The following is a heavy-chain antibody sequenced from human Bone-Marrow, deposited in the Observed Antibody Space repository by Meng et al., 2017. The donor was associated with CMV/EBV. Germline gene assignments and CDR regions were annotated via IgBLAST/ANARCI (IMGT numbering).Heavy chain of an antibody. V-gene: IGHV1-18*01. Sequence: ASVKVSCKASGYTFTSYGISWVRQAPGQGLEWMGWISAYNGNTNYAQKLQGRVTMTTDTSTSTAHMELRSLRSDDTAVYYCARERPSGYSSSWYSYYYYGLDVWGHGTTVTVSS. D-gene: IGHD6-13*01. CDR3: ARERPSGYSSSWYSYYYYGLDV. CDR1: GYTFTSYG. CDR2: ISAYNGNT. J-gene: IGHJ6*02.